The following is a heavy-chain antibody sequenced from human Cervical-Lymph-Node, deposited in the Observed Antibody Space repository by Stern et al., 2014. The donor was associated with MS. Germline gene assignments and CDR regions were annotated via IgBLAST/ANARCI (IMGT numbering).Heavy chain of an antibody. V-gene: IGHV4-61*02. CDR1: GGSVGSGSYD. Sequence: QLQLQESGPGLVKPSQTLSLTCTVSGGSVGSGSYDWSWIRQPAGKGLEWIGRIYTTGSTYYNPSLKSRVSISIDTSKNQFPLKLPSVTAADTAVYYCARDKEDTNMAFRYFDNWGQGTLVTVSS. J-gene: IGHJ4*02. CDR2: IYTTGST. D-gene: IGHD5-18*01. CDR3: ARDKEDTNMAFRYFDN.